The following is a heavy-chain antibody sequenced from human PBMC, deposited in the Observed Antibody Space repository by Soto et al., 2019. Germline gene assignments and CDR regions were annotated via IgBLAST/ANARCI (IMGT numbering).Heavy chain of an antibody. CDR3: ASHGYSYGYRFDY. CDR2: IIPIFGTA. D-gene: IGHD5-18*01. J-gene: IGHJ4*02. V-gene: IGHV1-69*13. CDR1: GGTFSSYA. Sequence: SVKVSCKASGGTFSSYAISWVRQAPGQGLEWMGGIIPIFGTANYAQKFQGRVTITADESTSTAYMELSSLRSEDTAVYYCASHGYSYGYRFDYWGQGTLVTVSS.